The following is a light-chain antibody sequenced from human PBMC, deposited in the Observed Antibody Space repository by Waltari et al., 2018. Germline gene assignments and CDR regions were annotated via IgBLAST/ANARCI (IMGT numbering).Light chain of an antibody. CDR2: EVS. CDR3: SSYTSSSTYVG. V-gene: IGLV2-14*01. J-gene: IGLJ2*01. CDR1: SSDIYNYNY. Sequence: QSALTQPASVSGSPGQSITISCTGTSSDIYNYNYVSWYQQHPDKAPKLMIYEVSNRPAGVSNRFSGSKSGNTASLTISGLQAADEADYYCSSYTSSSTYVGFGGGTKLTVL.